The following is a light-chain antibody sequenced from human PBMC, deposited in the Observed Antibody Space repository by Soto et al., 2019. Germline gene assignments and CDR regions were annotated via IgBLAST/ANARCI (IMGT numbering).Light chain of an antibody. J-gene: IGKJ1*01. CDR3: LQRHSFPRT. V-gene: IGKV1-17*01. CDR1: QGIRND. CDR2: GSS. Sequence: DIHMTQYTSSLSASVGDRVTITCLASQGIRNDLGWYQQKPGKAPKRLIYGSSSLQSGVPSRFSGSGYGTEFILTISSLQPEDAATYYCLQRHSFPRTFGQGTKVDIK.